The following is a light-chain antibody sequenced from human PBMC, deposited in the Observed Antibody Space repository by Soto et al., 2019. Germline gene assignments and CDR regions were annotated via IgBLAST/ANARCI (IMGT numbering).Light chain of an antibody. CDR3: SSYTSSSTPYV. V-gene: IGLV2-14*01. Sequence: QSVLTQPASVSGSPGQSITVSCTGTSSDVGGYNYVSWYQQHPGKAPKLMIYDVSDRPSGVSNRFYGSKSGNTASLTISGLQAEDVADYYCSSYTSSSTPYVXGAGTKVTV. CDR2: DVS. CDR1: SSDVGGYNY. J-gene: IGLJ1*01.